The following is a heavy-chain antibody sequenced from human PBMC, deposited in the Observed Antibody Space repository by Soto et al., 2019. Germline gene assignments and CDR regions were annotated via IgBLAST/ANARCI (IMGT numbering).Heavy chain of an antibody. V-gene: IGHV5-51*01. CDR3: AGGGVRGVITRTRDYYGMDV. CDR1: GYSFTSYW. D-gene: IGHD3-10*01. CDR2: IYPGDSDT. J-gene: IGHJ6*02. Sequence: GESLKISCKGSGYSFTSYWIGWVRQMPGKGLEWMGIIYPGDSDTRYSPSFQGQVTISVDKSISTAYLQWSSLNALDTAMYYCAGGGVRGVITRTRDYYGMDVWGQGTTVTVSS.